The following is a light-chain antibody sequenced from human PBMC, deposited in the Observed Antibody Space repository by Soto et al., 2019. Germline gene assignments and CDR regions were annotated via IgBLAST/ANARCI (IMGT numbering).Light chain of an antibody. CDR2: SAS. V-gene: IGKV1-6*01. CDR3: LHDYNYPLT. Sequence: AIQMTQSPSSLSASVGDRVTITCRASQAIRHDLGWYQQKPGKAPKLLIFSASSLHSEVPSRFSGSGSGTDFTLTITSLQPEDFATYYCLHDYNYPLTFGGGTKVEIK. J-gene: IGKJ4*01. CDR1: QAIRHD.